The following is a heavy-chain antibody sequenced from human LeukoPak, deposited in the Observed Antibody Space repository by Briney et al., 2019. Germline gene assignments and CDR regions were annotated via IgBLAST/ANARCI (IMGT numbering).Heavy chain of an antibody. D-gene: IGHD2-2*01. Sequence: ASVTVSCKASGYTFTSYDINWVRQAPGQGLEWLGWMSASSGNTGYAQKFQGRVTMTRDTSTSTVYMELSSLRSEDTAVYYCASAYCSSTSCTWNWFDPWGQGTLVTVSS. J-gene: IGHJ5*02. CDR2: MSASSGNT. CDR3: ASAYCSSTSCTWNWFDP. CDR1: GYTFTSYD. V-gene: IGHV1-8*01.